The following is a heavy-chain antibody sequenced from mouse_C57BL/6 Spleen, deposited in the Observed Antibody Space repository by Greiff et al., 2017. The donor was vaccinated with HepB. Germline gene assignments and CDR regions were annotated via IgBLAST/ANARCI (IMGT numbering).Heavy chain of an antibody. J-gene: IGHJ3*01. V-gene: IGHV14-4*01. CDR2: IDPENGDT. CDR3: TGSHGFAY. CDR1: GFNIKDDY. Sequence: EVKLMESGAELVRPGASVKLSCTASGFNIKDDYMHWVKQRPEQGLEWIGWIDPENGDTEYASKFQGKATITADTSSNTAYLQLSSLTSEDTAVYYCTGSHGFAYWGQGTLVTVSA.